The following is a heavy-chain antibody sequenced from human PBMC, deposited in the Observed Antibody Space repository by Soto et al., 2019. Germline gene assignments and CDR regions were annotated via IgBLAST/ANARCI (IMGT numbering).Heavy chain of an antibody. V-gene: IGHV3-21*01. Sequence: GGSMRLSCAASGFTFSRYSMNWVRQATGKGLGWFSSISSSSSYIYYAYSVKGRFTISRDNAQNSLYLQINILRAEDTAVYYCARDRDSSGYYRYGGQGTLVTVSS. CDR1: GFTFSRYS. D-gene: IGHD3-22*01. CDR3: ARDRDSSGYYRY. CDR2: ISSSSSYI. J-gene: IGHJ4*01.